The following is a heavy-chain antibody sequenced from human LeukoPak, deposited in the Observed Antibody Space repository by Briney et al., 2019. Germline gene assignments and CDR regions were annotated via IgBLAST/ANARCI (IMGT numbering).Heavy chain of an antibody. J-gene: IGHJ4*02. CDR2: IYTSGST. Sequence: SETLSLTCTVSGGFIRSYYWSWIRQPPGKGLEWIGYIYTSGSTNYNPSLKSEVTISVDTSKNQFSLKMSSVTAADTAVYYCARHKRSSSWSEAPFDYWGQGTLVTVSS. CDR1: GGFIRSYY. D-gene: IGHD6-13*01. CDR3: ARHKRSSSWSEAPFDY. V-gene: IGHV4-4*09.